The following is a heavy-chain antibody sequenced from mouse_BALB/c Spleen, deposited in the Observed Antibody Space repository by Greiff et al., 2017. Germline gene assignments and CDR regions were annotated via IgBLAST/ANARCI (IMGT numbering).Heavy chain of an antibody. J-gene: IGHJ2*01. CDR1: GFNIKDTY. CDR2: IDPANGNT. D-gene: IGHD2-4*01. V-gene: IGHV14-3*02. CDR3: ARLHDYYIDY. Sequence: VQLQQSGAELVKPGASVKLSCTASGFNIKDTYMHWVKQRPEQGLEWIGRIDPANGNTKYDPKFQGKATITADTSTNPAYLQLSSLTSEDTAGSYGARLHDYYIDYWGQGTTLTVSS.